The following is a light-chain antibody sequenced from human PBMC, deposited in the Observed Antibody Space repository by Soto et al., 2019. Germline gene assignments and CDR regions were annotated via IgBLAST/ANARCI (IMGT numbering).Light chain of an antibody. Sequence: EIVITQSPTTLTVSPRERATLSCRASQSVSSNLAWYQQKPGQAPRLLIYGASTRATGIPARFSGSGSGTEFTLTISNLQAEDSAVYYCQQRSIWPPVTFGQGTRLEIK. CDR1: QSVSSN. CDR2: GAS. J-gene: IGKJ5*01. V-gene: IGKV3-15*01. CDR3: QQRSIWPPVT.